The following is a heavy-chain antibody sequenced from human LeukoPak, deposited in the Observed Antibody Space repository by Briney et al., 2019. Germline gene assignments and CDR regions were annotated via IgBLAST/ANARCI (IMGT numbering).Heavy chain of an antibody. D-gene: IGHD6-19*01. J-gene: IGHJ5*02. CDR1: GGSISSYY. Sequence: SETLSLTCTVSGGSISSYYWSWIRQPAGKGLEWIGRIYTSGSTNYNPSLKSRVTMSVDTSKNQFSLKLSSVTAADTAVYYCARDRYFEQWLGRGTWFDAWGQGTLVTVSS. V-gene: IGHV4-4*07. CDR2: IYTSGST. CDR3: ARDRYFEQWLGRGTWFDA.